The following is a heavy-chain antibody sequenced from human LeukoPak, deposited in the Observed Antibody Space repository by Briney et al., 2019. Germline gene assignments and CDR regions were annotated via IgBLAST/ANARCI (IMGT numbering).Heavy chain of an antibody. CDR2: ISGSGGST. J-gene: IGHJ4*02. CDR3: AGTDGSGSKNYFDY. D-gene: IGHD3-10*01. Sequence: GGSLRLSCAASGFTFSSYAMSWVRQAPGKGLGWVSAISGSGGSTYYADSVKGRFTISRDNSKNTLYLQMNSLRAEDTAVYYCAGTDGSGSKNYFDYWGQGTLVTVSS. V-gene: IGHV3-23*01. CDR1: GFTFSSYA.